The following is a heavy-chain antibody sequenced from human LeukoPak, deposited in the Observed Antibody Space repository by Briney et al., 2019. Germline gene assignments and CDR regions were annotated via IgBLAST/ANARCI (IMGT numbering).Heavy chain of an antibody. CDR3: VRDKLGSAFDV. CDR2: ITRSSGTI. D-gene: IGHD1-26*01. V-gene: IGHV3-48*02. CDR1: GFTFSGYD. J-gene: IGHJ3*01. Sequence: GGSLRLSCAASGFTFSGYDMNWVRQAPGKGLEWVSFITRSSGTIYYADSVKGRFTVSRDNAESSLYLQMNSLRDEDTAVYSCVRDKLGSAFDVWGHGTMVTVSS.